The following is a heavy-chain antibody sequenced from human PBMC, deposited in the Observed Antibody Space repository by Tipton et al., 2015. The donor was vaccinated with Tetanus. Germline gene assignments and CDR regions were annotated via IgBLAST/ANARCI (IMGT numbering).Heavy chain of an antibody. CDR1: GYTFTGYY. D-gene: IGHD3-22*01. J-gene: IGHJ4*02. CDR2: INPNSGGT. CDR3: ARDRRRYYDSSGFDY. Sequence: QLVQSGAEVKKPGASVKASCKASGYTFTGYYMHWVRQAPGQGLEWMGWINPNSGGTNYAQKFQGRVTMTRDTSISTAYMELSRLRSDDTAVYYCARDRRRYYDSSGFDYWGQGTLVTVSS. V-gene: IGHV1-2*02.